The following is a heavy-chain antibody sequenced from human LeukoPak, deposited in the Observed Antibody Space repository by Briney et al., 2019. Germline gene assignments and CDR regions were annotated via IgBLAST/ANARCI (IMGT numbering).Heavy chain of an antibody. D-gene: IGHD2-2*01. V-gene: IGHV1-24*01. CDR2: FDPEDGET. J-gene: IGHJ5*02. Sequence: ASVKVSCKVSGYTLTELSMHWVRQAPGKGLEWMGGFDPEDGETIYAQKFQGRVTMTEDTSTDTAYMELSSLRSEDTAVYYCASNTYHYNWFDPWGQGTLVAVSS. CDR1: GYTLTELS. CDR3: ASNTYHYNWFDP.